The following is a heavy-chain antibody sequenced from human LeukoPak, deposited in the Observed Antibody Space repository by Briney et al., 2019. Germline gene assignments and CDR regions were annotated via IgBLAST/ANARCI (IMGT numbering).Heavy chain of an antibody. CDR3: AGTVGSAPDYYGSGGFAVLDY. Sequence: GRSLRLSCAASGFTFSSYEMNWVRQAPGKGLVWVSRINSDGRTTRYADSVKGRFTISRDNAKNTLFLQMNSLRAEDTAVYYCAGTVGSAPDYYGSGGFAVLDYWGQGTLVTVSS. D-gene: IGHD3-10*01. V-gene: IGHV3-74*01. J-gene: IGHJ4*02. CDR1: GFTFSSYE. CDR2: INSDGRTT.